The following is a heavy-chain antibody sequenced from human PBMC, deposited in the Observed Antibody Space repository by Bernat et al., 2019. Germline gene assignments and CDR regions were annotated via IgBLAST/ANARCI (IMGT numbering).Heavy chain of an antibody. CDR1: GGSISSGGYS. V-gene: IGHV4-30-2*01. Sequence: QLQLQESGSGLVKPSQTLSLTCAVSGGSISSGGYSWSWIRQPPGKGLEWIGYIYHSGSTYYNPSLKSRVTRSVDRSKNQFTLKLSSVTAADTAVYYCAGTTVTIATLRAYAFDIWGQGTMVTVSS. CDR3: AGTTVTIATLRAYAFDI. CDR2: IYHSGST. D-gene: IGHD4-17*01. J-gene: IGHJ3*02.